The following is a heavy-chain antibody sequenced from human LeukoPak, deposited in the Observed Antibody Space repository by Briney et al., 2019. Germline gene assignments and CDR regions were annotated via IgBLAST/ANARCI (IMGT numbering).Heavy chain of an antibody. CDR1: GFTFSDYY. J-gene: IGHJ3*02. CDR3: AREGWIQLWGSGVSVAFDI. D-gene: IGHD5-18*01. Sequence: PGGSLRLSCAASGFTFSDYYMSWIRQAPGKGLEWVSYISSSGSTIYYADSVKGRFTISRDNAKNSLYLQMNSLGAEDTAVYYCAREGWIQLWGSGVSVAFDIWGQGTMVTVSS. V-gene: IGHV3-11*01. CDR2: ISSSGSTI.